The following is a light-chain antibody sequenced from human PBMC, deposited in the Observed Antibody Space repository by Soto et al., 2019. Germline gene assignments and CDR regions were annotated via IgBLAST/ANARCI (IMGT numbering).Light chain of an antibody. CDR3: LLYYGGAHLV. J-gene: IGLJ3*02. CDR1: TGAVTSGNY. V-gene: IGLV7-43*01. Sequence: QTVVTQEPSLTVSPGGTVTLTCASSTGAVTSGNYPSWFQQKPGQPPRTLIYTTNNKHSWTPARFSGSLLGGKAPLTLSGAQPEDEAEYYCLLYYGGAHLVFGGGTQLTVL. CDR2: TTN.